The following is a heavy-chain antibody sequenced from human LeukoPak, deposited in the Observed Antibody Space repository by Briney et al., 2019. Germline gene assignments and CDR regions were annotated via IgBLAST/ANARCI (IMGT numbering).Heavy chain of an antibody. J-gene: IGHJ6*02. CDR3: ARSSGWYPPYYYYGMDV. CDR1: GGSISSYY. V-gene: IGHV4-59*08. CDR2: IYYSGST. Sequence: SETLSLTCTVSGGSISSYYWSWIRQPPGKGLEWIGYIYYSGSTNYNPSLKSRVTISVDTSENQFSLKLSSVTAADTAVYYCARSSGWYPPYYYYGMDVWGQGTTVTVSS. D-gene: IGHD6-19*01.